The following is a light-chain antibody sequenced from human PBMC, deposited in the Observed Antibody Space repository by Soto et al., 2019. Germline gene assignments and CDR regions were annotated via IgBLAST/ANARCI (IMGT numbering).Light chain of an antibody. CDR3: HQYYSWPPDA. CDR1: QSVRTK. V-gene: IGKV3-15*01. Sequence: EIGMTQSPGTLSVSPGEGATLFCGASQSVRTKLSWYQQRAGQTPRLLMYGAATRATGSADWFIGSGSGAEFTLTTSSLLHEDVAVYYCHQYYSWPPDAFGQGTRLEIK. CDR2: GAA. J-gene: IGKJ5*01.